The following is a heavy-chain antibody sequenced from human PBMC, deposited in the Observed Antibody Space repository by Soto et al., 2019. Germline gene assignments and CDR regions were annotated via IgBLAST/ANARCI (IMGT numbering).Heavy chain of an antibody. J-gene: IGHJ5*02. CDR2: INHSGST. CDR1: GGSFSCYY. V-gene: IGHV4-34*01. D-gene: IGHD4-17*01. CDR3: AGTEGDYDNWFDP. Sequence: SETLSLTCAVYGGSFSCYYWIWIRQPPGKGLEWIGEINHSGSTNYNPSLKSRVTISVDTSKNQFSLKLSSVTAADTAVYYCAGTEGDYDNWFDPWGQGTLVTVSS.